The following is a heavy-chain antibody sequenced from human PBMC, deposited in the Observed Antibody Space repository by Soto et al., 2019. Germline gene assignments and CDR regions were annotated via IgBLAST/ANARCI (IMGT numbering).Heavy chain of an antibody. CDR1: GFTVSSSY. J-gene: IGHJ4*02. CDR2: IYTPGST. Sequence: PGGSLRLSCAASGFTVSSSYMSWVRQAPGKGLEWVSTIYTPGSTYYADSVKGRFTISRDISKNTLHLQMNSLRADDTAVYYCARGLVGSTTAFDYWGQGTLVTVYS. CDR3: ARGLVGSTTAFDY. D-gene: IGHD1-26*01. V-gene: IGHV3-53*01.